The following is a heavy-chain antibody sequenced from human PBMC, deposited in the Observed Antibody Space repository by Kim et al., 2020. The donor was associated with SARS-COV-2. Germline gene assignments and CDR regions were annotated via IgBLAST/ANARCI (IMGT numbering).Heavy chain of an antibody. D-gene: IGHD2-21*01. CDR3: ARIRCYCGSAGRQAAYFDY. CDR1: GFSLSTSGMC. Sequence: SGPTLVNPTQTLTLTCTFSGFSLSTSGMCVSWIRQPPGKALEWLARIDWDDDKYYSTSLKTRLTISKDTSKNQVVLTMTNMDPVDTATYYCARIRCYCGSAGRQAAYFDYWGQGTLVTVSS. V-gene: IGHV2-70*11. CDR2: IDWDDDK. J-gene: IGHJ4*02.